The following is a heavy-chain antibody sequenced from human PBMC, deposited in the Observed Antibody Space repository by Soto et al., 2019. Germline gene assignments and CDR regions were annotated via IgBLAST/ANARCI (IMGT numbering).Heavy chain of an antibody. J-gene: IGHJ4*02. Sequence: GGSLRLSCAGTGFTFRNYPMSWARRAPGKGLYWVSGISASGGNTYYGDSVKGRLTISRDNSKNTLYLQMNSLRPEDTAVYYCAKRDYGDYGARDWGQGTLVTVSS. CDR1: GFTFRNYP. D-gene: IGHD4-17*01. V-gene: IGHV3-23*01. CDR3: AKRDYGDYGARD. CDR2: ISASGGNT.